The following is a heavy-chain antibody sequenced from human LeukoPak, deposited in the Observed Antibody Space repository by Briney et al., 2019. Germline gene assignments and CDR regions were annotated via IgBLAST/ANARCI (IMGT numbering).Heavy chain of an antibody. Sequence: GGSLRLSCAASGFSFNNYAMSWVRQAPGKGLEWVSSVNDSGDRTYYADSVKGRFTISGGNSKNTVYLQMNSLRGEDTAIYYCANFASYDSSGFYSLEESYWGQGTLVTVSS. V-gene: IGHV3-23*01. CDR1: GFSFNNYA. J-gene: IGHJ4*02. CDR2: VNDSGDRT. CDR3: ANFASYDSSGFYSLEESY. D-gene: IGHD3-22*01.